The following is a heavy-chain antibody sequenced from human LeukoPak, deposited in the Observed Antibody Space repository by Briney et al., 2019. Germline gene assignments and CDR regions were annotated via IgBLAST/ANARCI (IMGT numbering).Heavy chain of an antibody. J-gene: IGHJ4*02. CDR3: ARGRDMVRGVIPHYFDY. Sequence: PSETLSLTCTVSGGSISSYYWSWIRPPPGKGLEWIGYIYYSGSTNYNPSLKSRVTISVDTSKNQFSLKLSSVTAADTAVYYCARGRDMVRGVIPHYFDYWGQGTLVTVSS. V-gene: IGHV4-59*01. CDR1: GGSISSYY. D-gene: IGHD3-10*01. CDR2: IYYSGST.